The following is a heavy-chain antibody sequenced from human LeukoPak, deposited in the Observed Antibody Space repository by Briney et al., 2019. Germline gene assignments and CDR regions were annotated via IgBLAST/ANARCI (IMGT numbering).Heavy chain of an antibody. CDR3: ACTNTLDV. V-gene: IGHV3-7*03. CDR2: IYQDGSKK. J-gene: IGHJ6*04. Sequence: GGSLRLSCAASGFMFSNYWMNWVRQAPGKGLEWVANIYQDGSKKNYVDSVRGRFTISRDNTKNSLYLQMKSLRAEDTAVYYCACTNTLDVWGKGATVTVSS. D-gene: IGHD2-8*01. CDR1: GFMFSNYW.